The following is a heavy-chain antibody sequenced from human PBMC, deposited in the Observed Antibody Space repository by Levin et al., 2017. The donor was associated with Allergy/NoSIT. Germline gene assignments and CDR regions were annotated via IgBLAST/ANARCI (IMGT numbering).Heavy chain of an antibody. V-gene: IGHV3-48*02. J-gene: IGHJ4*02. CDR3: ASRFDFWSGPPL. D-gene: IGHD3-3*01. CDR2: ISSSSSTI. Sequence: PGGSLRLSCAASGFTFSSYSMKWVRQAPGKGLEWVSYISSSSSTIYYADSVKGRFTISRDDAKNSLYLQMNSLRDEDTAVYYCASRFDFWSGPPLWGQGTLVTVSS. CDR1: GFTFSSYS.